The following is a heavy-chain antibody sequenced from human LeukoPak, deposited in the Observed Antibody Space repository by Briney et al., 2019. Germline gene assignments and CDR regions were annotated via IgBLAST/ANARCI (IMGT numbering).Heavy chain of an antibody. CDR3: ARGSSAAGPVY. CDR1: GYTFTNYY. V-gene: IGHV1-18*04. Sequence: ASVKVSCKASGYTFTNYYMHWVRQAPGQGLEWMGWISAYNGNTNYAQKLQGRVTMTTDTSTSTAYMELRSLRSGDTAVYYCARGSSAAGPVYWGQGTLVTVSS. CDR2: ISAYNGNT. J-gene: IGHJ4*02. D-gene: IGHD6-13*01.